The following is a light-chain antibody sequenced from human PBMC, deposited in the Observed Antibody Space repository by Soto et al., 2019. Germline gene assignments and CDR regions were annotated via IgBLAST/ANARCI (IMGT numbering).Light chain of an antibody. Sequence: EIVLTQSPGTLSLSPGERATLSCRASQTISSTFLAWYRQRPGQAPRLLIYGASSRATGIPDRFSGSGSGTDFTLTISRLEREDFAVYYCQQFGLSPTFGGGTKVEIK. CDR1: QTISSTF. CDR3: QQFGLSPT. V-gene: IGKV3-20*01. J-gene: IGKJ4*01. CDR2: GAS.